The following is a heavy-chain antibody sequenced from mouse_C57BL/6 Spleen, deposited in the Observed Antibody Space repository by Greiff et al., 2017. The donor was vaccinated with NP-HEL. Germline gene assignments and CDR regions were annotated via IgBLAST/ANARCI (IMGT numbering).Heavy chain of an antibody. CDR2: ISNGGGST. CDR3: ARLRGGFDY. J-gene: IGHJ2*01. Sequence: EVKLVESGGGLVQPGGSLKLSCAASGFTFSDYYMYWVRQTPEKRLEWVAYISNGGGSTYYPDTVKGRFTISRDNAKNTLYLQMIRLKSEDTAMYYCARLRGGFDYWGQGTTLTVSS. CDR1: GFTFSDYY. V-gene: IGHV5-12*01.